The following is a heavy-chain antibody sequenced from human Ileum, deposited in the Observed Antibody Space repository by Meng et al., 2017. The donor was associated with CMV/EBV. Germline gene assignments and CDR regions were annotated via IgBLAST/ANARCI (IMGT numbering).Heavy chain of an antibody. J-gene: IGHJ4*02. D-gene: IGHD1/OR15-1a*01. Sequence: GESLKISCAASGFTFSSYVMSWVRQAPGKGLDWVSGISGGGGTTYYADSVKGRFTISRDNSKNTLYLRMNSLRAEDTAVYYCAKPLTTSCNKCYSDYWGQGTLVTVSS. CDR3: AKPLTTSCNKCYSDY. V-gene: IGHV3-23*01. CDR1: GFTFSSYV. CDR2: ISGGGGTT.